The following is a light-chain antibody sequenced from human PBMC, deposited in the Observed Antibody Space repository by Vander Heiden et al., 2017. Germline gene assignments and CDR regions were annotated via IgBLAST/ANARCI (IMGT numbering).Light chain of an antibody. J-gene: IGKJ4*01. V-gene: IGKV3-20*01. CDR2: GAS. CDR3: QQYDRSST. CDR1: QPINNYY. Sequence: IVFTQSPGTLSLSPGERATLSCRANQPINNYYLAWYQQRPGHAPRLLIFGASRRATGIPDRFSGSGSGTDFTLTISRLEAEDFAVYYCQQYDRSSTFGGGTKVEIK.